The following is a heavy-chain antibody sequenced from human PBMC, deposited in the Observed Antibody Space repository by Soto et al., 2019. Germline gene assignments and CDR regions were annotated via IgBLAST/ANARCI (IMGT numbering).Heavy chain of an antibody. CDR3: AKGYPLEYSSSSGWGYFQH. V-gene: IGHV3-9*01. Sequence: SLKISCAASGFTFDDYAMHWVRQAPGKGLEWVSGISWNSGSIGYADSVKGRFTISRDNAKNSLYLQMNSLRAEDTALYYCAKGYPLEYSSSSGWGYFQHWGQGTLVTVSS. CDR2: ISWNSGSI. CDR1: GFTFDDYA. D-gene: IGHD6-6*01. J-gene: IGHJ1*01.